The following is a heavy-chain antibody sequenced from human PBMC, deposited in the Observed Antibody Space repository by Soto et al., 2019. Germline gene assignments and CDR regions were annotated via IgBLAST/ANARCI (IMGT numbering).Heavy chain of an antibody. Sequence: EVQVVETGGGLVQPGGSLRLSCAASGFTFSTYWMHWVRQVPGKGLVWVSRIKGDGSSISYADSVKGRFTISRDNAENTVYLQMDSLRADDTAVYYCARGIKNYYGVDVWGQGTTVTVSS. CDR1: GFTFSTYW. CDR3: ARGIKNYYGVDV. CDR2: IKGDGSSI. J-gene: IGHJ6*02. V-gene: IGHV3-74*01. D-gene: IGHD3-3*02.